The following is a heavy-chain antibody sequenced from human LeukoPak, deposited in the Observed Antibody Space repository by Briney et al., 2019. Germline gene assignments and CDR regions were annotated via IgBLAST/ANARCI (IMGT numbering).Heavy chain of an antibody. CDR1: VGSFRGYY. Sequence: PSETLSLTCAVYVGSFRGYYWSWIRQPPGKGLEWIGEINHSGSTNYNPSLESRVTISVDTPKNQFSLKLSSVTAANTAVYYCARGMAVAGTGGWFDPWGQGTLVTVSS. J-gene: IGHJ5*02. CDR2: INHSGST. V-gene: IGHV4-34*01. D-gene: IGHD6-19*01. CDR3: ARGMAVAGTGGWFDP.